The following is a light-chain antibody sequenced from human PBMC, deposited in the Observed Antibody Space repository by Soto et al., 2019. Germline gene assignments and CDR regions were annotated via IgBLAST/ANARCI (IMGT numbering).Light chain of an antibody. CDR1: QSITNW. Sequence: DIQMTQSPSTLSASVGDRVTITCRASQSITNWLAWYQQKPGKAPKLLIYTASSLESGLPSKFGGSASATESTITISCQKPEAFAAYYCQHYNRYSTFGQGTKLEIK. V-gene: IGKV1-5*03. CDR3: QHYNRYST. J-gene: IGKJ2*01. CDR2: TAS.